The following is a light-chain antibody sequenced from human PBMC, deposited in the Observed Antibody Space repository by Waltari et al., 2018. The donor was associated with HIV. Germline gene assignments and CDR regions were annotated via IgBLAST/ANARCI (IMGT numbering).Light chain of an antibody. CDR1: QSVSGSF. J-gene: IGKJ2*01. V-gene: IGKV3-20*01. CDR2: GAT. Sequence: EIVLTPSPGTLSLSPGQRATLPCRASQSVSGSFLAWYQHKAGQAPRLLIYGATNRATGTPHRFSGSGSGSDFTLTISRLEPEDFAIYYCQHFDSSTMYTFGQGTKVEIK. CDR3: QHFDSSTMYT.